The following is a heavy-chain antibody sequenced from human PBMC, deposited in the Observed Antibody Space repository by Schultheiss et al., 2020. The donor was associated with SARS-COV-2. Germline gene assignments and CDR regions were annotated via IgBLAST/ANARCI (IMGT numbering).Heavy chain of an antibody. CDR1: GFTFSSYA. Sequence: GGSLRLSCAASGFTFSSYAMSWVRQAPGKGLEWVSYISSSSSTIYYADSVKGRFTISRDNSKNTLYLQMNSLRAEDTAVYYCAKDRTIAVAGTGDYWGQGTLVTVSS. J-gene: IGHJ4*02. V-gene: IGHV3-23*01. D-gene: IGHD6-19*01. CDR3: AKDRTIAVAGTGDY. CDR2: ISSSSSTI.